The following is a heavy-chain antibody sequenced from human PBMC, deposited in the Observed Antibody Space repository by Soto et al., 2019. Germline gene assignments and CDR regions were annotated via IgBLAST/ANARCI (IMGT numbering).Heavy chain of an antibody. CDR2: MNPNSGNT. D-gene: IGHD3-3*01. V-gene: IGHV1-8*01. CDR1: GYSFTVYD. Sequence: ASLKVSCKASGYSFTVYDINWVRQATGQGLEWMGWMNPNSGNTGYAQKFQGRVTMTRNTSISTAYMELSSLRSEDTAVYYCAREKSGYYDYWGQGTLVTVSS. CDR3: AREKSGYYDY. J-gene: IGHJ4*02.